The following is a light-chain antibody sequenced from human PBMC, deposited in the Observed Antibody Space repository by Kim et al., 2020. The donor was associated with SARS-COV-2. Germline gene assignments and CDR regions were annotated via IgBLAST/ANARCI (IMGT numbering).Light chain of an antibody. J-gene: IGKJ2*01. V-gene: IGKV3-15*01. Sequence: VPPGERAPLSCRTSQSVSTNLAWYQQKPGQAPRLLIYGTSTRATGIPARFSGSGSGTEFTLTISSLQSEDFAIYYCQQYNRWPPYIFGQGTKLEIK. CDR2: GTS. CDR1: QSVSTN. CDR3: QQYNRWPPYI.